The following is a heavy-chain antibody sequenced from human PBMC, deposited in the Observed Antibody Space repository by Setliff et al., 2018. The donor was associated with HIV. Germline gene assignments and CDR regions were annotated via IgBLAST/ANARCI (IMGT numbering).Heavy chain of an antibody. CDR1: GYMFIAYG. CDR2: IGPYNGRT. Sequence: ASVKVSCKTSGYMFIAYGMSWVRRAPGQGLEWMGWIGPYNGRTEYAQEFQGRVSLTIDTSASTAYMELRSLRSDDTAVYYLARDDGGYNYAVSFDVWGQGTMVTVSS. V-gene: IGHV1-18*01. J-gene: IGHJ3*01. D-gene: IGHD3-16*01. CDR3: ARDDGGYNYAVSFDV.